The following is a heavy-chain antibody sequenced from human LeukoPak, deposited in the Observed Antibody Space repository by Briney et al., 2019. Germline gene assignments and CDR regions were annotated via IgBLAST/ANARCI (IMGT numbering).Heavy chain of an antibody. CDR3: AGTVATYYDILTGYDVFDS. CDR1: GESVSSNGSA. V-gene: IGHV6-1*01. CDR2: TYFRSKWSN. D-gene: IGHD3-9*01. Sequence: SQTLSLTCAISGESVSSNGSAWNWIRQSPSRGLEWLGRTYFRSKWSNDFAVSVKDRITFNTDTSNNQDSLHLTSVSPEDTAVYYCAGTVATYYDILTGYDVFDSWGQGTLVTVSS. J-gene: IGHJ4*02.